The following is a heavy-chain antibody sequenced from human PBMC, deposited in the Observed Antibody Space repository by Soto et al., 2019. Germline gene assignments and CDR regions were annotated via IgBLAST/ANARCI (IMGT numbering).Heavy chain of an antibody. CDR1: GYTFTSYY. V-gene: IGHV1-46*01. Sequence: GASVKVSCKASGYTFTSYYMHWVRQAPGQGLEWMGIINPSGGSTSYAQKFQGRVTMTRDTSTSTVYMELSSLRSEDTAVYYCARRNYYGSGSFPPYYYYGMDVWGQGTTVTVSS. CDR3: ARRNYYGSGSFPPYYYYGMDV. J-gene: IGHJ6*02. CDR2: INPSGGST. D-gene: IGHD3-10*01.